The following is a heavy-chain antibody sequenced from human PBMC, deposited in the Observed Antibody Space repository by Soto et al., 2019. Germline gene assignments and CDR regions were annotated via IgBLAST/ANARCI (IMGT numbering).Heavy chain of an antibody. CDR2: IIPISDTT. D-gene: IGHD2-2*01. Sequence: SVKVSCKAYGGIFSSYAFSWVRQAPGEGLEWMGGIIPISDTTNYAQRFQDRVTITADKSTSTAYMELNSLRSEDTAIYYCARDPPYCTSTGCYFVYYYGMDVWGQGTTVTVSS. V-gene: IGHV1-69*06. CDR3: ARDPPYCTSTGCYFVYYYGMDV. J-gene: IGHJ6*02. CDR1: GGIFSSYA.